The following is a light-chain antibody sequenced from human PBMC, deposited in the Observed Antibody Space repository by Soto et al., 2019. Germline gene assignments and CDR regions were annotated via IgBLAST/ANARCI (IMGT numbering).Light chain of an antibody. V-gene: IGLV2-8*01. CDR3: SSYAGSNNFGV. Sequence: QSALTQPPSASGSPGQSVTISCTGTSSDVGGYNYVSWYQQHPGKAPKFIIYEVSKRPSGVPDRFSGSKSGNTASLTVSGLQAEDEADYYCSSYAGSNNFGVFGTGTKVTVL. J-gene: IGLJ1*01. CDR2: EVS. CDR1: SSDVGGYNY.